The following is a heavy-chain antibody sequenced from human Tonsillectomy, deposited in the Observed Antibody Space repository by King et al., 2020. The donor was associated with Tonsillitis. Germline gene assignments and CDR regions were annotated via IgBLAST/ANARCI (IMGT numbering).Heavy chain of an antibody. CDR1: GRSISSYY. V-gene: IGHV4-59*01. J-gene: IGHJ4*02. CDR3: AAQTYYDFWSGYNFDY. D-gene: IGHD3-3*01. Sequence: VQLQESGPGLLKPSETLSLTCTVSGRSISSYYWSWIRQPPGKGLEWIGCIYYNGRTNYNPSLNSRVTISVDTSKNKISLKLSSVTAADTALYYCAAQTYYDFWSGYNFDYWGQGTLVTVSS. CDR2: IYYNGRT.